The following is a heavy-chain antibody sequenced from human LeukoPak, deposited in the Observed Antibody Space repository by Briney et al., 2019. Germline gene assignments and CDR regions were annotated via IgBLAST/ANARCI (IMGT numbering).Heavy chain of an antibody. Sequence: SETLSLTCTVSGYSISSGYYWGWIRQPPGKGLEWIGSIYHSGSTYYNPSLKSRVTISVDTSKNQFSLKLSSVTAADTAVYYCASGYSSSWYLLADAFDIWGQGTMVTVSS. CDR2: IYHSGST. CDR1: GYSISSGYY. D-gene: IGHD6-13*01. CDR3: ASGYSSSWYLLADAFDI. V-gene: IGHV4-38-2*02. J-gene: IGHJ3*02.